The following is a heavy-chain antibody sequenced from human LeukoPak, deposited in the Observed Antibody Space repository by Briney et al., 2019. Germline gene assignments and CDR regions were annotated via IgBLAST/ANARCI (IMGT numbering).Heavy chain of an antibody. CDR2: ISGSGGGT. J-gene: IGHJ4*02. V-gene: IGHV3-23*01. CDR3: AKLYDSSGY. CDR1: GFTFSSYG. Sequence: GGSLRLSCAASGFTFSSYGMHWVRQAPGKGLEWVSAISGSGGGTYYADSVKGRFTISRDNSKNTLYLQMNSLRAEDTAVYYCAKLYDSSGYWGQGTLVTVSS. D-gene: IGHD3-22*01.